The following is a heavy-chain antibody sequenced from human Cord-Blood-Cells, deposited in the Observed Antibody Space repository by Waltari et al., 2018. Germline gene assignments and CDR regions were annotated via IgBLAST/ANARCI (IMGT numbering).Heavy chain of an antibody. CDR1: GGSFSGYY. D-gene: IGHD3-3*01. CDR2: INHSGST. V-gene: IGHV4-34*01. Sequence: QVQLQQWGAGLLKPSETLSLTCAVYGGSFSGYYWSWIRQPPGKGLEWIGEINHSGSTNYNRSLKSRVTISVDTSKNQFSLKLSSVTAADTAVYYCARVSGLRFLEWLLYIFGDYWGQGTLVTVSS. CDR3: ARVSGLRFLEWLLYIFGDY. J-gene: IGHJ4*02.